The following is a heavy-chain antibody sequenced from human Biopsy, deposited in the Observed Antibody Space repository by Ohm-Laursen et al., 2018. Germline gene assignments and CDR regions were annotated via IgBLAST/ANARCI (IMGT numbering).Heavy chain of an antibody. J-gene: IGHJ4*02. CDR3: ARVGAGAPSIDYFDY. CDR1: DGSINSYY. CDR2: IYYSGSN. D-gene: IGHD1-26*01. Sequence: TLSLTCTVSDGSINSYYWNWIRQPPGKRLEWIGNIYYSGSNNFNPSLRSRVTISVDRSKNQFSLELSSVTAADTAVYYCARVGAGAPSIDYFDYWGQGALVTVSS. V-gene: IGHV4-59*01.